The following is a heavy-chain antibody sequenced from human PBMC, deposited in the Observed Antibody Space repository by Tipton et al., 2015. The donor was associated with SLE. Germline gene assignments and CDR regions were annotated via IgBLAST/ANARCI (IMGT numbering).Heavy chain of an antibody. CDR3: ARRDNLGSGYWSLYGMDV. Sequence: TLSLTCTVSGGSISSSSYYWGWIRQPPGKGLEWIGSIYYSGSTYYNPSLQSRVTMSVDKSNNQFSLKLISVTAADTAMYYCARRDNLGSGYWSLYGMDVWGQGTTVIVSS. CDR1: GGSISSSSYY. D-gene: IGHD3-3*01. CDR2: IYYSGST. J-gene: IGHJ6*02. V-gene: IGHV4-39*07.